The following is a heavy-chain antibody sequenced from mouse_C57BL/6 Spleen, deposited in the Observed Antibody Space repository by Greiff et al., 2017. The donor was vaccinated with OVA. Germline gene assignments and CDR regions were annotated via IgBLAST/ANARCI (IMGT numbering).Heavy chain of an antibody. D-gene: IGHD2-1*01. Sequence: QVQLQQPGAELVKPGASVKLSCKASGYTFTSYWMHWVKQRPGRGLEGIGRIDPNSGGTKYNEKFKSKATLTVDKPSSTAYMQLSSLTSEDSAVYYCARGGGNYAGYAMDYWGQGTSVTVSS. V-gene: IGHV1-72*01. CDR2: IDPNSGGT. CDR3: ARGGGNYAGYAMDY. J-gene: IGHJ4*01. CDR1: GYTFTSYW.